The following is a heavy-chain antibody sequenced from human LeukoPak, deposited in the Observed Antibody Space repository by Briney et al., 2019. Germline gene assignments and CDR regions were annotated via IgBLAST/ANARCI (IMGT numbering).Heavy chain of an antibody. Sequence: ASVNVSCKASGYTFTSYYMHWVRQAAGPGLEGMGIINPRCGSTSYAQKCRGRVTMTRDMSTSTVYMELSSLRSEDTAVYYCARGYDFWSGYYKEYNWFDPWGQGTLVTVSS. V-gene: IGHV1-46*01. J-gene: IGHJ5*02. CDR1: GYTFTSYY. CDR2: INPRCGST. D-gene: IGHD3-3*01. CDR3: ARGYDFWSGYYKEYNWFDP.